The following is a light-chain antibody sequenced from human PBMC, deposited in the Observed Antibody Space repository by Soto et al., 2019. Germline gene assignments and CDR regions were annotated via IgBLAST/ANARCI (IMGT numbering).Light chain of an antibody. CDR2: LGY. CDR1: QSLLHSNGYTY. Sequence: DIVMTQSPLSLPVTPGEPASISCRSSQSLLHSNGYTYLDWYLQKPGQSPQLLIYLGYNRASGVPDRVSGSGSGTDFTLKISRVEAEDVGVYYCMQGLQTMYTFGQGTKLEIK. V-gene: IGKV2-28*01. J-gene: IGKJ2*01. CDR3: MQGLQTMYT.